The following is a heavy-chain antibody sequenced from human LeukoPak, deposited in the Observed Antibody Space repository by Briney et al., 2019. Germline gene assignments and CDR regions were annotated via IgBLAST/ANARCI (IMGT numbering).Heavy chain of an antibody. CDR3: AMAVIGSGWTLDY. D-gene: IGHD6-19*01. Sequence: RGSLRLSCAASGFTFISYAMSWVRQAPGKGLEWVSTISGSGGSSSYADSVKGRFTISRDNSKNILYLQVNSLRAEDTPVYYCAMAVIGSGWTLDYWGQGTLVTVSS. CDR2: ISGSGGSS. V-gene: IGHV3-23*01. CDR1: GFTFISYA. J-gene: IGHJ4*02.